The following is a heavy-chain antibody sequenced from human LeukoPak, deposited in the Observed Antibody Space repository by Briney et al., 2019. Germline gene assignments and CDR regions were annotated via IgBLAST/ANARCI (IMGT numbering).Heavy chain of an antibody. CDR2: ITNGGSTI. V-gene: IGHV3-11*01. J-gene: IGHJ6*02. CDR3: ASSIGLTGGGVDV. Sequence: PGGSLRLSCAASGFTFSDYNMNWVRQAPGKGLEWVSYITNGGSTIHHADSVKGPFTISRDNPKKTLYLQMNSLRAEDTAVYYSASSIGLTGGGVDVWGQGTTVTVSS. CDR1: GFTFSDYN. D-gene: IGHD1-14*01.